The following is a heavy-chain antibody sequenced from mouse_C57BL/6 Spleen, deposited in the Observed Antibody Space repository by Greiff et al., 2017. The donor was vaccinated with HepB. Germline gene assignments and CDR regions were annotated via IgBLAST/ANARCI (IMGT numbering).Heavy chain of an antibody. Sequence: VQLQQPGAELVRPGSSVKLSCKASGYTFTSYWMDWVKQRPGQGLEWIGNIYPSDSETHYNQKFKDKATLPVDKSSSTAYMQLSSLTSGDSAVYYCARSGTSQATFAYWGQGTLVTVSA. J-gene: IGHJ3*01. D-gene: IGHD3-2*02. CDR2: IYPSDSET. CDR3: ARSGTSQATFAY. V-gene: IGHV1-61*01. CDR1: GYTFTSYW.